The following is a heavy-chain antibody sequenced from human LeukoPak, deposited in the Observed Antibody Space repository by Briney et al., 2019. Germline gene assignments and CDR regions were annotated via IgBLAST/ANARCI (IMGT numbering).Heavy chain of an antibody. V-gene: IGHV1-69*02. CDR3: ARKGGLGTYGIFDY. D-gene: IGHD3-10*01. Sequence: SVKVSCKASGGTFSSYTISWVRQAPGQGLEWMGRIIPILGEPDYAQRFQGRVTITADMSTSTAYMELSSLRSEDTAVYYCARKGGLGTYGIFDYWGQGTLVTVSS. J-gene: IGHJ4*02. CDR2: IIPILGEP. CDR1: GGTFSSYT.